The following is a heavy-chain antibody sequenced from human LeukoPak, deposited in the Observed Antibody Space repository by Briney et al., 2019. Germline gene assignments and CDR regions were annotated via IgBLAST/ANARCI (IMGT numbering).Heavy chain of an antibody. CDR2: IYSGGST. CDR3: AREAGYCSSTSCYVYYYGMDV. D-gene: IGHD2-2*01. Sequence: GGSLRLSCAASGFTVSSNYMSWVRQAPGKGQEWVSVIYSGGSTYYADSVKGRFTISRDNSKNTLYLQMNSLRAEDAAVYYCAREAGYCSSTSCYVYYYGMDVWGQGTTVTVSS. CDR1: GFTVSSNY. J-gene: IGHJ6*02. V-gene: IGHV3-53*01.